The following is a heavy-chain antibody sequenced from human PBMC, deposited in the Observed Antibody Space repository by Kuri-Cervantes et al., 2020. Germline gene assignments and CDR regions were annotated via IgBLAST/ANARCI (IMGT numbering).Heavy chain of an antibody. CDR1: GYTFTSYG. CDR2: IIPIFGTA. D-gene: IGHD3-22*01. CDR3: ARGSTISRDYYDSSGRPFDY. Sequence: SVKVSCKASGYTFTSYGISWVRQAPGQGLEWMGGIIPIFGTANYAQKFQGRVTITADESTSTAYMELSSLRSEDTAVYYCARGSTISRDYYDSSGRPFDYWGQGTLVTVSS. V-gene: IGHV1-69*13. J-gene: IGHJ4*02.